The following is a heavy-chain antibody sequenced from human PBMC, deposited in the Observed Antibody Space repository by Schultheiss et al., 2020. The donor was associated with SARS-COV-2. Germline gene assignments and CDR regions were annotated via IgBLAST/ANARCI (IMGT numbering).Heavy chain of an antibody. V-gene: IGHV3-48*03. J-gene: IGHJ6*02. CDR2: VSSSGGTT. D-gene: IGHD2-2*01. CDR3: ARDIVVVPAAIPYYYYYGMDV. CDR1: GFTFSSYE. Sequence: GGSLRLSCAASGFTFSSYEMNWVRQAPGKGLEWVSYVSSSGGTTYYADFVKGRFTISRDNAKNSLFLQMNSLGAEDTAVYYCARDIVVVPAAIPYYYYYGMDVWGQGTTVTVSS.